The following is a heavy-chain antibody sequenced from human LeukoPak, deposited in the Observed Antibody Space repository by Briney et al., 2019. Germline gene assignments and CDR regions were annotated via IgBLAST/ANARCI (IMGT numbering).Heavy chain of an antibody. CDR3: ASSAIFGVVTHPDYYYYMDV. V-gene: IGHV1-2*02. Sequence: ASVKVSCKASGYTFTGYYMHWVRQAPGQGLEWMGWINPNSGGTNYAQKFQGRITMTRDTSISTAYMELSRLRSDDTAVYYCASSAIFGVVTHPDYYYYMDVWGKGTTVTVSS. CDR2: INPNSGGT. J-gene: IGHJ6*03. D-gene: IGHD3-3*01. CDR1: GYTFTGYY.